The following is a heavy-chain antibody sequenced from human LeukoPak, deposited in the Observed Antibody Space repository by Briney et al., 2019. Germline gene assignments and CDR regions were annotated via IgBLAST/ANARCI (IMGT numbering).Heavy chain of an antibody. V-gene: IGHV1-69*04. D-gene: IGHD2-2*01. Sequence: GASVKVSCKASGGTFSSYAISWVRQAPGQGLEWMGRIIPILGIANYAQKFQGRVTITADKSTSTAYMELSSLRSEDTAVYYCAREVVAGGGYFQHWGQGTLVTVSS. CDR1: GGTFSSYA. CDR3: AREVVAGGGYFQH. J-gene: IGHJ1*01. CDR2: IIPILGIA.